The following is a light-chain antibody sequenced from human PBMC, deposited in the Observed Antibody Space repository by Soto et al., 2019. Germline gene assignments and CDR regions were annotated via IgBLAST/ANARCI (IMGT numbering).Light chain of an antibody. J-gene: IGKJ1*01. V-gene: IGKV3-15*01. CDR2: GAS. CDR1: QSVRSY. CDR3: HQYDHWPQT. Sequence: IVLTQSPATLSVSPGERATLSRGASQSVRSYLAWYQQKPGQAPRLLIHGASTRAPGIPARFSGSGSGTDFTLTISSLQSEDFAVYYCHQYDHWPQTFGQGTKVDNK.